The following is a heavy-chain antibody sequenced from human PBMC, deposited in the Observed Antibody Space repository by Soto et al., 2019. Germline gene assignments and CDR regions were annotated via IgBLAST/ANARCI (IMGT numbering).Heavy chain of an antibody. CDR3: ARALESSSLRGPVDY. Sequence: PRGSLRLSCAVSGFTFSRYAMHWARQAPGKGLEWVAVISYDGSNKYYADSVKGRFTISRDNTKNTLYLQMNSRRAEDTAVYYCARALESSSLRGPVDYWGQGTLVTVSS. CDR1: GFTFSRYA. D-gene: IGHD6-13*01. CDR2: ISYDGSNK. J-gene: IGHJ4*02. V-gene: IGHV3-30-3*01.